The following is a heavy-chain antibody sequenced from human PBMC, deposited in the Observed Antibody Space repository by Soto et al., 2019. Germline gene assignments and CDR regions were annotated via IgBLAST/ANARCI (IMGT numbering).Heavy chain of an antibody. J-gene: IGHJ4*02. CDR2: IYYSGNP. Sequence: PSETLSLTCTVSGGSISSHYWSWIRQPPGKGLEWIGNIYYSGNPNYNPSLKSRVNISVDTSKNQFSLKLSSVTAADTAVYYCARGIVVVPAALYYFDYWGQGTLVAVSS. CDR3: ARGIVVVPAALYYFDY. V-gene: IGHV4-59*11. CDR1: GGSISSHY. D-gene: IGHD2-2*01.